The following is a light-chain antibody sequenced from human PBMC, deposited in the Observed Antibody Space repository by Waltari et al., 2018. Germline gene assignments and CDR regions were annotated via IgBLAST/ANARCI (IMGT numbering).Light chain of an antibody. Sequence: QSVLTQPASVSGSPGQSITISCTGTSSYIGAYNYVSWYQQHPGKAPKLMIYDVSKWPSGVSNRFSGSKSGNTASLTISGLQADDEADYYCSSYTRSNTWVFGGGTKLTVL. CDR2: DVS. CDR3: SSYTRSNTWV. CDR1: SSYIGAYNY. J-gene: IGLJ3*02. V-gene: IGLV2-14*01.